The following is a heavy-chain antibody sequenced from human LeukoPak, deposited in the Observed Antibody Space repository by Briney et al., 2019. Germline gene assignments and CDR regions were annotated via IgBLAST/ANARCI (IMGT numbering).Heavy chain of an antibody. CDR2: INTNTGNP. V-gene: IGHV7-4-1*02. CDR1: GYTFTSYA. Sequence: APVKVSCKTSGYTFTSYAINWMRQAPGQGLEWMGWINTNTGNPMYAQGFTGRYVFSLDTSVSTAYLQISGLKADDTAVYYCGRDPKLGIRGYTYGYIDYWGQGTVVTVSS. D-gene: IGHD5-18*01. J-gene: IGHJ4*02. CDR3: GRDPKLGIRGYTYGYIDY.